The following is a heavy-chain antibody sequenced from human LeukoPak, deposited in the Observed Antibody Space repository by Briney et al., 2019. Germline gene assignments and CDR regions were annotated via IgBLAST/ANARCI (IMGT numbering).Heavy chain of an antibody. CDR1: GFTFSSYW. J-gene: IGHJ6*04. V-gene: IGHV3-48*04. CDR3: AELGITMIGGV. D-gene: IGHD3-10*02. CDR2: ISSSGSTI. Sequence: GGSLRLSCAASGFTFSSYWMNWVRQDPGKGLEWVSYISSSGSTIYYADSVKGRFTISRDNAKNSLYLQMNSLRAEDTAVYYCAELGITMIGGVWGKGTTVTISS.